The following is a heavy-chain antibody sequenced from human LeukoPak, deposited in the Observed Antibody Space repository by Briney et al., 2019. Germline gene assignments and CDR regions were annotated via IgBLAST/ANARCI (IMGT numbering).Heavy chain of an antibody. Sequence: SETLSLTCTVSGGSISSGGYYWSWIRQPPGKGLEWIGEINHSGSTNYNPSLKSRVTISVDTSKNQFSLKLSSVTAADTAVHYCARGGANTAHEEEFDYWGQGTLVTVSS. CDR2: INHSGST. D-gene: IGHD3-10*01. CDR3: ARGGANTAHEEEFDY. J-gene: IGHJ4*02. V-gene: IGHV4-39*07. CDR1: GGSISSGGYY.